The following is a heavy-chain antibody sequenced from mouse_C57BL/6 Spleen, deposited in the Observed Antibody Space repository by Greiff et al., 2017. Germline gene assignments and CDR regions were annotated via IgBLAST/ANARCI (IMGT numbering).Heavy chain of an antibody. Sequence: EVQLVESGGDLVKPGGSLKLSCAASGFTFSSYGMSWVRQTPDKRLEWVATISSGGSYTYYPDSVKGRFTISRDNAKNTLYLQMSSLKSEDTAMYYCARWGYYGSSPYFDVWGTGTTVTVSS. CDR1: GFTFSSYG. V-gene: IGHV5-6*01. D-gene: IGHD1-1*01. CDR3: ARWGYYGSSPYFDV. J-gene: IGHJ1*03. CDR2: ISSGGSYT.